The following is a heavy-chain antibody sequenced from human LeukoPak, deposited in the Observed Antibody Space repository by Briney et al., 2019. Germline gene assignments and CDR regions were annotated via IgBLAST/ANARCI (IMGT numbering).Heavy chain of an antibody. D-gene: IGHD6-19*01. CDR2: IYYTGTT. CDR3: ARRMAGTDYYGMDV. V-gene: IGHV4-39*01. CDR1: GGSISGSNYN. J-gene: IGHJ6*02. Sequence: PSETLSLTCTVSGGSISGSNYNWGWIRLPPGQGLEWIGSIYYTGTTYYNPSLKSRVTISVDTSKNQFSLKLSSVTAADTAVYYCARRMAGTDYYGMDVWGQGITVTVSS.